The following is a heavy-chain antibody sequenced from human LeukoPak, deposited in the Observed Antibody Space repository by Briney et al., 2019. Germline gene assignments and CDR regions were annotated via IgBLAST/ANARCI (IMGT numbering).Heavy chain of an antibody. Sequence: PGGSLRLSCAASGFTFSSYAMHWVRQAPGKGLEWVAVISYDGSNKLYADSVKGRFTISRDNSKNTLYLHINSLRAEDTAVYYCARRAGDYSHPYDYWGQGTLVTVSS. J-gene: IGHJ4*02. CDR1: GFTFSSYA. D-gene: IGHD3-22*01. CDR3: ARRAGDYSHPYDY. CDR2: ISYDGSNK. V-gene: IGHV3-30*04.